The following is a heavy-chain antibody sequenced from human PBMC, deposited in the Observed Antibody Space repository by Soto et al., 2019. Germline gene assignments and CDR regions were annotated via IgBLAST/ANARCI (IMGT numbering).Heavy chain of an antibody. CDR2: IIPIFGTA. CDR1: GVTFSSYA. V-gene: IGHV1-69*01. CDR3: ARVSQQWIQLWGGMDV. Sequence: QVQLVQSGAEVKKPGSSVKVSCKASGVTFSSYAISWVRQAPGQGLEWMGGIIPIFGTANYAQKFQGRVTITADESTSTAYRELSSLRSEDTAVYYCARVSQQWIQLWGGMDVWGQGTTVTVSS. D-gene: IGHD5-18*01. J-gene: IGHJ6*02.